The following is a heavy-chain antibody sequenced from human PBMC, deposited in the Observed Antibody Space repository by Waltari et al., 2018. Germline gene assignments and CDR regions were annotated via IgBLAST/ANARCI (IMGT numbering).Heavy chain of an antibody. CDR3: ARGPYYYGSGTRGGHYYYYYMDV. D-gene: IGHD3-10*01. J-gene: IGHJ6*03. V-gene: IGHV4-59*01. CDR2: IYYSGST. CDR1: GGSISSYY. Sequence: QVQLQESGPGLVKPSETLSLTCTVSGGSISSYYWSWIRQPPGKGLEWVGYIYYSGSTNYNPSLKSRVTISVDTSKNQFSLKLSSVTAADTAVYYCARGPYYYGSGTRGGHYYYYYMDVWGKGTTVTVSS.